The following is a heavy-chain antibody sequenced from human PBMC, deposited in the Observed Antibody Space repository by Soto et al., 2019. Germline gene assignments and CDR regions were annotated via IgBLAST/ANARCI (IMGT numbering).Heavy chain of an antibody. V-gene: IGHV1-18*01. CDR3: ARGLKGDSDAFDI. D-gene: IGHD2-21*02. CDR2: TSAYNGNT. Sequence: ASVKVSCKASGYTFTSYGISWVLQAPGQGLEWMGWTSAYNGNTNYAQKLQGRVTLTTDTSTNTAYMELRSLRSDDTAVYHCARGLKGDSDAFDIWGQGTMVTVSS. CDR1: GYTFTSYG. J-gene: IGHJ3*02.